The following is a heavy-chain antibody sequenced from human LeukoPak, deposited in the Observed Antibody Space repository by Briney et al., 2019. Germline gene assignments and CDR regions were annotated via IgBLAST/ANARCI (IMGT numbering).Heavy chain of an antibody. Sequence: PSETLSLTCTVSGGSISSYYWSWILQPPGQGLEWIGYIYYSGSTNYNPSLKSRVTISVDTSKNQFSLKLSSVTAADTAVYYCARKRGYYYDSSGYPDYFDYWGQGTLVTVSS. CDR2: IYYSGST. CDR3: ARKRGYYYDSSGYPDYFDY. V-gene: IGHV4-59*01. CDR1: GGSISSYY. J-gene: IGHJ4*02. D-gene: IGHD3-22*01.